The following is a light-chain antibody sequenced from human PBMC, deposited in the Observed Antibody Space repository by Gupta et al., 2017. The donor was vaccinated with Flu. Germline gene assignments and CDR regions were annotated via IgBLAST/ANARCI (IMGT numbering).Light chain of an antibody. J-gene: IGLJ2*01. CDR3: SSYRSSSAIALA. Sequence: QSALTQPASVSGSPGQSITISCTGTSSDVGGFNYVSWYQQHPGKAPKLMIYDVSNRPSGVSNRFSGSKSGITAALTISGLQAEDEAAYYCSSYRSSSAIALAFGGGTKLTVL. V-gene: IGLV2-14*03. CDR2: DVS. CDR1: SSDVGGFNY.